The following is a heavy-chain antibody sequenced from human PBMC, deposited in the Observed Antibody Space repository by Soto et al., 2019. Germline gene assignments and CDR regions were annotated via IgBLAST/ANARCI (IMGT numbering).Heavy chain of an antibody. CDR3: ARICSSTSCYVPDY. D-gene: IGHD2-2*01. CDR2: IIPILGIA. CDR1: GGTFSSYT. J-gene: IGHJ4*02. Sequence: GASVKVSCKASGGTFSSYTISWVRQAPGQGLEWMGRIIPILGIANYAQKFQGRVTITADESTSTAYMELSSLRSEDTAVYYCARICSSTSCYVPDYWGQGTLVTVSS. V-gene: IGHV1-69*02.